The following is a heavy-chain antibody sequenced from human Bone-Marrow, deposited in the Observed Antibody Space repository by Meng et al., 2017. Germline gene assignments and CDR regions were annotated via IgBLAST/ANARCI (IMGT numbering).Heavy chain of an antibody. CDR3: ARAPYSSKDWFDP. D-gene: IGHD6-13*01. V-gene: IGHV1-8*01. CDR2: MNPNSGNT. J-gene: IGHJ5*02. Sequence: VQRVQSGDELKKPGASVKVSCKASGYTFTSYDINWVRQATGQGLEWMGWMNPNSGNTGYAQKFQGRVTMTRNTSISTAYMELSSLRSEDTAVYYCARAPYSSKDWFDPWGQGTLVTVSS. CDR1: GYTFTSYD.